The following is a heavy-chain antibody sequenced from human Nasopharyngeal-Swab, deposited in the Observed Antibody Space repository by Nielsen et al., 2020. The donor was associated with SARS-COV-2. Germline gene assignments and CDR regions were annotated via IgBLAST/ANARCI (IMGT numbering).Heavy chain of an antibody. J-gene: IGHJ4*02. CDR3: ATSIAARPGSDFDY. D-gene: IGHD6-6*01. CDR2: TNHSGST. V-gene: IGHV4-34*01. Sequence: WIRQPPGKGLEWIGETNHSGSTNYNPSLKSRVTISVDTSKNQFSLKLSSVTAADTAVYYCATSIAARPGSDFDYWGQGTLVTVSS.